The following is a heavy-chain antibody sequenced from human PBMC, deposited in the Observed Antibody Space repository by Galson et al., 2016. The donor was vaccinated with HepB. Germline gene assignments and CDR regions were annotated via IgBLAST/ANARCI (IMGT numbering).Heavy chain of an antibody. CDR2: IYPRDSDT. J-gene: IGHJ4*02. D-gene: IGHD1-26*01. V-gene: IGHV5-51*01. CDR1: GSSFTSFW. CDR3: ARHGGSYYTGNHF. Sequence: QSGAEVKKPGESLKISCKGSGSSFTSFWIAWVRQMPGKGPEWMGIIYPRDSDTRYSPSFQGRVTISADKSINTAYLQWSSLKASDTAMYYCARHGGSYYTGNHFWGQGTLVTVSS.